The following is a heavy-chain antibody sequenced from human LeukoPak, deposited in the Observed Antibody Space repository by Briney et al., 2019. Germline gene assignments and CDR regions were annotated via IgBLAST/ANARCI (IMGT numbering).Heavy chain of an antibody. D-gene: IGHD2-8*02. CDR1: GFTFSSYA. Sequence: GRSLRLSCAASGFTFSSYAMHWVRQAPGKGLEWVALISYDGTNKYYADSVKGRFTTSRDNSKNTLYLHMNSLRAEDTAVYYCARAPGGYYYYYYMDVWGKGTTVTVSS. CDR2: ISYDGTNK. CDR3: ARAPGGYYYYYYMDV. V-gene: IGHV3-30*03. J-gene: IGHJ6*03.